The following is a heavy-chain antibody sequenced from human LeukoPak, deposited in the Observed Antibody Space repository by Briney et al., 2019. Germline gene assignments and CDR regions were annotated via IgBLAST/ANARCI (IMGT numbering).Heavy chain of an antibody. CDR3: ARETFYSDSSDYYYYFDY. CDR2: IYHSGST. V-gene: IGHV4-4*02. D-gene: IGHD3-22*01. J-gene: IGHJ4*02. Sequence: SETLSLTCAVSAGSITSSNWWSWVRQPPGKDLEWIGEIYHSGSTNYNPSLKSRVTISVDKSKNQFSLKLSSVTAADTAVYYCARETFYSDSSDYYYYFDYWGQGTLVTVAS. CDR1: AGSITSSNW.